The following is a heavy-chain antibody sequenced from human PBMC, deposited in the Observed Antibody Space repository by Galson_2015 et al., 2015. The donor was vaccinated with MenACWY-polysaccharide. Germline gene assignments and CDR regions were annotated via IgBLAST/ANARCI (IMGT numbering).Heavy chain of an antibody. Sequence: SLRLSCAASGFTFDEYGMHWVRQAPGKGLEWVSGISRDGKSIGYLDSVRGRFTTSRDSAKNSLYLQMVGLRVEDTALSYCAKGNCGGGACHFDYWGRGTPVTVSS. D-gene: IGHD2-21*02. J-gene: IGHJ4*02. V-gene: IGHV3-9*01. CDR1: GFTFDEYG. CDR3: AKGNCGGGACHFDY. CDR2: ISRDGKSI.